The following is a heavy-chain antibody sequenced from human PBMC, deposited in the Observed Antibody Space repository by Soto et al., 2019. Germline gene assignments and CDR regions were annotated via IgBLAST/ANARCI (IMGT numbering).Heavy chain of an antibody. J-gene: IGHJ6*02. V-gene: IGHV1-3*01. Sequence: ASLKVSCKASGYTFPGYYMHWVRQAPGQRLEWMGWINAGNGNTKYSQKFQGRVTITRDTSASTAYMELSSLRSEDTAVYYCARVRRAATYYYYSGMDVWGQGTTVNVSS. D-gene: IGHD2-15*01. CDR3: ARVRRAATYYYYSGMDV. CDR2: INAGNGNT. CDR1: GYTFPGYY.